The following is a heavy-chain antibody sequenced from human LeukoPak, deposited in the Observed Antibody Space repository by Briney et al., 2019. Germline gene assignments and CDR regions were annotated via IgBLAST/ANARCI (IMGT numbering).Heavy chain of an antibody. Sequence: GGSLRFSCSASGFIFSYYHMSWIRQAPGKGLEGVFYISPGGDAVYFADSVKGRFTISRDNAKNSLFLQMSSLTAEDTAVYYCSGGRDIAVAGPGGYFDFWGRGSLVTVSS. CDR3: SGGRDIAVAGPGGYFDF. CDR2: ISPGGDAV. CDR1: GFIFSYYH. J-gene: IGHJ4*02. V-gene: IGHV3-11*01. D-gene: IGHD6-19*01.